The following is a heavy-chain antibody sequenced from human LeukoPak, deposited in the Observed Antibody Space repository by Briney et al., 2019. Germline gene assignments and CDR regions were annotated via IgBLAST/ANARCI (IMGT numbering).Heavy chain of an antibody. J-gene: IGHJ1*01. V-gene: IGHV3-74*01. D-gene: IGHD3-22*01. CDR1: GFTFSRYW. CDR2: INGDGSTT. CDR3: ATGNYYDSRGYYTFGH. Sequence: GGSLRLSCAASGFTFSRYWMHWVRQAPGKGLVWVSRINGDGSTTSYADSVKGGFTISRDNAKNTLYLQMNSLRAEDTAVYYCATGNYYDSRGYYTFGHWGQETLVTVSS.